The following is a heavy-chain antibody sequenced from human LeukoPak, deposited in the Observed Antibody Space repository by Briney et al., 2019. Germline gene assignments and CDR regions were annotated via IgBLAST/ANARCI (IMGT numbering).Heavy chain of an antibody. Sequence: ASVKVSCKASGYTFTGYYMHWVRQAPGQGLEWMGWINPNSGGTNYAQKFQGRVTMTRDMSTSTIYMDLSSLTSEDTAVYYCARRFSSGTYKFFDYWGQGTLVTVSS. J-gene: IGHJ4*02. D-gene: IGHD3-10*01. CDR1: GYTFTGYY. CDR2: INPNSGGT. CDR3: ARRFSSGTYKFFDY. V-gene: IGHV1-2*02.